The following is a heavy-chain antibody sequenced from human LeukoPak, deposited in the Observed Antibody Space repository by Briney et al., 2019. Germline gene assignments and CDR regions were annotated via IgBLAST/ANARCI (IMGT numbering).Heavy chain of an antibody. D-gene: IGHD7-27*01. CDR3: ASRKLGNDY. V-gene: IGHV4-59*01. J-gene: IGHJ4*02. CDR2: IYYTGNT. Sequence: SETLSLTCNVSGGAIRGYYWSWMRQPPGKGLEWIGHIYYTGNTNYNPSLKSRVTISVDMSKSQFSLRLTSVTTADTAVYYCASRKLGNDYWGQGTLVTVSS. CDR1: GGAIRGYY.